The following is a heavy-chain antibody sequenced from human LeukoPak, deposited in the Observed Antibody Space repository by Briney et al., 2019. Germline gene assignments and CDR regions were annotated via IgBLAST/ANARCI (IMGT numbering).Heavy chain of an antibody. CDR1: GFTFSSYA. D-gene: IGHD6-6*01. J-gene: IGHJ3*02. V-gene: IGHV3-23*01. CDR3: AKDGYSSSPISGGYDAFDI. Sequence: GGSLRLSCAASGFTFSSYAMSWVRQAPGKGLECVSVISGSGGSTYYADSVKGRFTISRDNSKNTLYLQMNSLRAEDTAVYYCAKDGYSSSPISGGYDAFDIWGQGTMVTVSS. CDR2: ISGSGGST.